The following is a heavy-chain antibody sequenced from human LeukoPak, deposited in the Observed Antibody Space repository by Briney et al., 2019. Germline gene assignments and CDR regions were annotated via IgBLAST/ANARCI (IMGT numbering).Heavy chain of an antibody. CDR3: VRGAAGDC. J-gene: IGHJ4*02. Sequence: GGSLRLSCAASGFTFSSYGMHWVRQAPGKGLEWVAVISYDGSNKYYADSVKGRFTISRDNSENTLYLQMNSLIGEDTAVYYCVRGAAGDCWGQGTLVTVSS. V-gene: IGHV3-30*03. CDR2: ISYDGSNK. D-gene: IGHD6-25*01. CDR1: GFTFSSYG.